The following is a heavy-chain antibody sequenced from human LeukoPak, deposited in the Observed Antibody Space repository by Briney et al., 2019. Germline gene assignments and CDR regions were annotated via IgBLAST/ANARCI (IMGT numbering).Heavy chain of an antibody. V-gene: IGHV1-69*04. CDR3: ARYSYGGYHFDY. CDR1: GGTFSSYA. J-gene: IGHJ4*02. CDR2: IIPILGIA. D-gene: IGHD5-18*01. Sequence: GASVKVSCKASGGTFSSYAISWVRQAPGQGLEWMGRIIPILGIANYAQKFQGRVTISADKSTSTAYMELRSLRSDDTAVYYCARYSYGGYHFDYWGQGTLVTVSS.